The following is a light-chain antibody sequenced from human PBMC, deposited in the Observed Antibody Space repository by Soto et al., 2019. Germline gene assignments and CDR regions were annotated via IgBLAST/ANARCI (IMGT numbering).Light chain of an antibody. CDR2: LNSDGSH. CDR1: SGHSSYA. Sequence: QSVLTQSPSASASLGASVKLTCTLSSGHSSYAIAWHQQQPEKGPRYLMKLNSDGSHSKGDGIPDRFSGSSSGAVRYLTISSLQYEDEADYYCQTWGTGIQVFGGGTQLTVL. CDR3: QTWGTGIQV. V-gene: IGLV4-69*01. J-gene: IGLJ3*02.